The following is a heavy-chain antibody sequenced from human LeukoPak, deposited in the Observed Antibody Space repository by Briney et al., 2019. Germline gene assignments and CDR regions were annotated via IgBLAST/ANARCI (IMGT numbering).Heavy chain of an antibody. V-gene: IGHV3-30*09. CDR3: ARARLVWTKYFDS. CDR2: ISFDGSNE. CDR1: GFIFRNYP. D-gene: IGHD3-9*01. Sequence: GGSLRLSCVASGFIFRNYPLHWVRQAPGKGLGWVAVISFDGSNEDYSDSVKGRFAISRDNSKNTLYLQMNSLRTEDTAVYHCARARLVWTKYFDSWGQGTLVTVSS. J-gene: IGHJ4*02.